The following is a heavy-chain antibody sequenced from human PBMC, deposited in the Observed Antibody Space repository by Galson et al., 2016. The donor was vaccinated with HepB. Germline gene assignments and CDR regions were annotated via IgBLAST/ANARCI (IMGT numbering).Heavy chain of an antibody. J-gene: IGHJ4*02. D-gene: IGHD1-26*01. CDR2: ISGTGDNP. V-gene: IGHV3-23*01. Sequence: SLRLSCAVSGSGCRGYGMSWVRQAPGKGLEWVSDISGTGDNPHYAESVKGRLTMSRDNSKYTVYWDMNNLRVEDTAVYYCAIGAMGATWRNWGQGTLVTVS. CDR3: AIGAMGATWRN. CDR1: GSGCRGYG.